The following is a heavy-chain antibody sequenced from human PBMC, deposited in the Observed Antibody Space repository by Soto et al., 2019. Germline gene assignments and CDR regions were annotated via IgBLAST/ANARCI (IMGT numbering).Heavy chain of an antibody. CDR2: INNDGSST. CDR3: AMGTMDV. D-gene: IGHD7-27*01. J-gene: IGHJ6*04. V-gene: IGHV3-74*01. Sequence: EVQLVESGGGLVQPGGSLRLSCAASGFSFRTYWMQWARQAPGKGLEWVARINNDGSSTDYADSVKGRFTIYRDNAKDTLYLQMNSMRAEDTATYYCAMGTMDVWGTGTTVTVSS. CDR1: GFSFRTYW.